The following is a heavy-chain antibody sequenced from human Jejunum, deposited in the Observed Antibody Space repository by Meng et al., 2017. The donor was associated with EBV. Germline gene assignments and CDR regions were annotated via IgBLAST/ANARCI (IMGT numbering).Heavy chain of an antibody. D-gene: IGHD3-22*01. J-gene: IGHJ4*02. CDR2: INPNSGGT. Sequence: QVQLVQSGAEVKQPGASVRVSCKASGYPFTGYFIHWVRQAPGQGLEWMGRINPNSGGTSYTQKFQGRVTMTRDTSITTAYMELSRLGSDDTAVYYCARDYSDSSRQGYWGQGTLVTGSS. CDR1: GYPFTGYF. CDR3: ARDYSDSSRQGY. V-gene: IGHV1-2*06.